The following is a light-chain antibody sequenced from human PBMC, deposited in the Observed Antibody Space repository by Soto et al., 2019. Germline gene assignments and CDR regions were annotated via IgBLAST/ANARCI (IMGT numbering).Light chain of an antibody. J-gene: IGKJ5*01. CDR3: QQRSNIT. CDR2: DAS. Sequence: LTQSPCSLSLSQGERATLFCRASQGVSSYLAWYQQNPGQAPRLLIYDASNRATGIPARFSGSGSGTDLTLTSSRLEPEDSAVYYCQQRSNITFGQGTRLEIK. CDR1: QGVSSY. V-gene: IGKV3-11*01.